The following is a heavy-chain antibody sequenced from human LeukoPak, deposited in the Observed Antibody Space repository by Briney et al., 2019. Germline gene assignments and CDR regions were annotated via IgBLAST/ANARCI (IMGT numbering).Heavy chain of an antibody. D-gene: IGHD6-19*01. Sequence: ASVKVSCKASGYTFTSCGISWVRQAPGQGLEWMGWISAYNGNTNYAQKLQGRVTMTTDTSTSTAYMELRSLRSDDTAVYYCARDKEQWLVHGDFDYWGQGTLVTVSS. CDR2: ISAYNGNT. CDR1: GYTFTSCG. J-gene: IGHJ4*02. CDR3: ARDKEQWLVHGDFDY. V-gene: IGHV1-18*01.